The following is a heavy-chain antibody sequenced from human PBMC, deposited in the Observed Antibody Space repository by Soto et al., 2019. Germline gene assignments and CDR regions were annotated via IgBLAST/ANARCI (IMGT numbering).Heavy chain of an antibody. V-gene: IGHV1-18*01. D-gene: IGHD2-15*01. CDR2: ISAYNGNT. J-gene: IGHJ6*02. CDR3: ARGADIVVVVALPYYYYYGMDV. Sequence: QVQLVQSGAEVKKPGASVKVSCKASGYTFTSYGISWVRQAPGQGLEWMGWISAYNGNTNYAQKLQGRVTMTTDTATRTAYMELRSLRSDDTAVYYCARGADIVVVVALPYYYYYGMDVWGQGTTVTVSS. CDR1: GYTFTSYG.